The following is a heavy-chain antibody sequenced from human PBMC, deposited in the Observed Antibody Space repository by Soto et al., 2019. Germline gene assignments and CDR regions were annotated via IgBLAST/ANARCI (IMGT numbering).Heavy chain of an antibody. D-gene: IGHD2-15*01. Sequence: QVQLVESGGGVVQPGRSLRLSCAASGFTFSSYGMHWVRQAPGKGLEWVAVISYDGSNKYYADSVKGRFTISRDNSKNTLYLQMNSLRAEDTAVYYCAKDLSCSGGSCYPGYWGQGTLVTVSS. CDR3: AKDLSCSGGSCYPGY. V-gene: IGHV3-30*18. CDR2: ISYDGSNK. CDR1: GFTFSSYG. J-gene: IGHJ4*02.